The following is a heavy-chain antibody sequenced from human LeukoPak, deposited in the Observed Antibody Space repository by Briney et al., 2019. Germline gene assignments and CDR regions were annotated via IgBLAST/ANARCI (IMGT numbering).Heavy chain of an antibody. J-gene: IGHJ6*02. Sequence: GGSLRLSCAASGFAFSSYAMSWVRQAPGKGLEWVSAISGSGGSTYYADSVKGRFTISRDNSKNTLYLQMNSLRAEGTAVYYCAGGKVLWFGDLSNGMDVWGQGTTVTVSS. D-gene: IGHD3-10*01. CDR2: ISGSGGST. V-gene: IGHV3-23*01. CDR3: AGGKVLWFGDLSNGMDV. CDR1: GFAFSSYA.